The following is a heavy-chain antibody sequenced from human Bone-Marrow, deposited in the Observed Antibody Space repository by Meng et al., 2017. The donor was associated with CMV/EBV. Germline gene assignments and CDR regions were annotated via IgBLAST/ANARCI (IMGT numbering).Heavy chain of an antibody. CDR1: GFTFTNFG. CDR2: ISCDSGDR. J-gene: IGHJ4*02. CDR3: ARGGRGERDYYLEH. D-gene: IGHD3-16*01. Sequence: ASVKVSCKTSGFTFTNFGIGWVRLVPGQGLEWMGWISCDSGDRRYAQKFQGRLTLTTDTARRTAYMEMGGLTSDDTAAYYCARGGRGERDYYLEHWGQGTLVTVSS. V-gene: IGHV1-18*01.